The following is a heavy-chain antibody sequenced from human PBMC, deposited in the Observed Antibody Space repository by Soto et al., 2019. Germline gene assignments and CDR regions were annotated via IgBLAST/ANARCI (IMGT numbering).Heavy chain of an antibody. J-gene: IGHJ4*02. CDR2: TRPNNGNT. Sequence: QIQLVQSGAEVKKPWASVKVSCKASGYTFSIYGINWVRQAPGQGLEWMGWTRPNNGNTKYAQNLQGRVTMTTDTSTSTAYMGLRSLRPDDTAVYYCVRDLDGSGSYYTDYWGQGTLVTVSS. V-gene: IGHV1-18*01. D-gene: IGHD3-10*01. CDR3: VRDLDGSGSYYTDY. CDR1: GYTFSIYG.